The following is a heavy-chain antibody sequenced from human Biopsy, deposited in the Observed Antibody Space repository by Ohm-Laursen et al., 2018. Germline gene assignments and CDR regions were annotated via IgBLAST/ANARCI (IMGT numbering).Heavy chain of an antibody. CDR1: GYTFTDSY. D-gene: IGHD1-26*01. J-gene: IGHJ2*01. V-gene: IGHV1-2*02. CDR2: INPNSGGT. Sequence: ASVKVSCKASGYTFTDSYMHWVRQAPGQGREWMGWINPNSGGTNYAQKFQGRVTMTRDTSMSTAYMELNRLRSGDTAVYYCARGGLNYWYFDLWGRGTLVTVSS. CDR3: ARGGLNYWYFDL.